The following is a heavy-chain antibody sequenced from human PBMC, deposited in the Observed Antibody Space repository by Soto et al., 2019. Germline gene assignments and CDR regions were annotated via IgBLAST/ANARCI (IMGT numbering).Heavy chain of an antibody. D-gene: IGHD3-22*01. J-gene: IGHJ3*02. Sequence: QVQLVQSGAEVKKPGASVKVSCKASGYTFTSYGISWVRQAPGQGLAWMGWISAYNGNTNYAQKLQGRVTMTTDTSTSTAYMELRSLRSDDTAVYYCARVVDYYDSSGYYPHDAFDIWGQGTMVTVSS. CDR3: ARVVDYYDSSGYYPHDAFDI. CDR2: ISAYNGNT. CDR1: GYTFTSYG. V-gene: IGHV1-18*01.